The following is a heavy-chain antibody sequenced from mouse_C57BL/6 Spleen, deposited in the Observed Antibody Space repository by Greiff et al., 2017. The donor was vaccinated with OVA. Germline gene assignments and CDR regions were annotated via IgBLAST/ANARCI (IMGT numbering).Heavy chain of an antibody. Sequence: VQLQESGAELVRPGTSVKMSCKASGYTFTNYWIGWAKQRPGHGLEWIGDIYPGGGYTNYNEKFKGKATLTADKSSSTAYMQFSSLTSEDSAIYYCARRVVHYYFDYWGQGTTLTVSS. J-gene: IGHJ2*01. CDR1: GYTFTNYW. CDR3: ARRVVHYYFDY. D-gene: IGHD1-1*01. CDR2: IYPGGGYT. V-gene: IGHV1-63*01.